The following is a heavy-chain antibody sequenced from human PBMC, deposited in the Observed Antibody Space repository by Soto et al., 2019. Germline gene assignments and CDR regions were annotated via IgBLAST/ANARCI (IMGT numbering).Heavy chain of an antibody. V-gene: IGHV3-23*01. D-gene: IGHD2-2*01. CDR3: AKGQIGYCSTITCGRNYIYX. J-gene: IGHJ4*02. CDR1: GFTFSSNS. CDR2: ISVIGTNT. Sequence: LRLSCAASGFTFSSNSMSCVRQAPGKGLEWVSSISVIGTNTYYADSVKVRFTISRDNSNNTLYLQMSSLRVDDTAVFYCAKGQIGYCSTITCGRNYIYXWGQGTLVTVSX.